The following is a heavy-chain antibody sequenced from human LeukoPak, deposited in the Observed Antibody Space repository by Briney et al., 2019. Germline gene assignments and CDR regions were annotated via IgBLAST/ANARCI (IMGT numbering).Heavy chain of an antibody. CDR1: GFTFSSYS. CDR2: ISSSNSYI. J-gene: IGHJ5*02. D-gene: IGHD3-22*01. V-gene: IGHV3-21*01. CDR3: ARDDSSGITNWFAD. Sequence: GGSLRLSCAASGFTFSSYSMNWGRQAPGKGLDLVSSISSSNSYIYYADSLKGRFTISIDNTNNSLYLQMNSLRAEDTAVYYCARDDSSGITNWFADWGQGTLVTVSS.